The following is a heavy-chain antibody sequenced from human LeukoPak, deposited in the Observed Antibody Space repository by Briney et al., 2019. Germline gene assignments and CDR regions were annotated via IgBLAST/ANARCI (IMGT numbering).Heavy chain of an antibody. J-gene: IGHJ4*02. V-gene: IGHV4-4*07. CDR1: GDSFSSYY. CDR3: ASEAYYYDSSGYYKY. CDR2: IYTSGST. D-gene: IGHD3-22*01. Sequence: PSETLSLTCTVSGDSFSSYYWSWIRQPPGKGLEWIGRIYTSGSTNYNPSLKSRVTMSVDTSKNQFSLKLSSVTAADTAVYYCASEAYYYDSSGYYKYWGQGTLVTVSS.